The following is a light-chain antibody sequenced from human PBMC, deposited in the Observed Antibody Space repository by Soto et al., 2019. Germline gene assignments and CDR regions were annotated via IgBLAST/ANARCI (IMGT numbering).Light chain of an antibody. J-gene: IGKJ4*01. CDR1: PDISNY. CDR2: DAS. Sequence: DIQMTQSPSSLSASVGDRVTITCQASPDISNYLNWYQQKPGKAPKLLIYDASNLETGVPSRFSGSGSGTDFTFTISSLQPEDIATYYCQQYDNLPLTFGGGTKVELK. CDR3: QQYDNLPLT. V-gene: IGKV1-33*01.